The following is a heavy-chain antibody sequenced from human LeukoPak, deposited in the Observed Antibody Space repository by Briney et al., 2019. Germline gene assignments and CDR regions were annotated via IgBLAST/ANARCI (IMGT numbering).Heavy chain of an antibody. CDR3: ARGDILTGYRSLAPNYYYYYGMDV. CDR1: GYTFTGYY. J-gene: IGHJ6*02. D-gene: IGHD3-9*01. Sequence: GASVKVSCKASGYTFTGYYMHWVRQAPGQGLEWMGWINPNSGGTSYAQKFQGRVTMTRDTSISTAYMELSRLRSDDTAVYYCARGDILTGYRSLAPNYYYYYGMDVWGQGTTVTVSS. V-gene: IGHV1-2*02. CDR2: INPNSGGT.